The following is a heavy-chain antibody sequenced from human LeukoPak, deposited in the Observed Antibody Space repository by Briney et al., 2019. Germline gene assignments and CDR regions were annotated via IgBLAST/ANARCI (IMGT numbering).Heavy chain of an antibody. Sequence: GESLKISCKGSGYNSISHWIGGVGQMPGKGLEWMGIIYPGDSETRYSPSFQGQVSISVDKSISTAYLQWSSLKASDTARYYCPRSIVATTPAQYWGQGTLVSVSS. CDR3: PRSIVATTPAQY. V-gene: IGHV5-51*01. CDR1: GYNSISHW. CDR2: IYPGDSET. J-gene: IGHJ4*02. D-gene: IGHD5-12*01.